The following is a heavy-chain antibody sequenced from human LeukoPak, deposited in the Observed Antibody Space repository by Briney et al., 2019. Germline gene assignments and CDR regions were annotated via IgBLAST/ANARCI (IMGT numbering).Heavy chain of an antibody. CDR3: AKTSSGWPNFDY. J-gene: IGHJ4*02. Sequence: SSSSYYWGWIRQPPGKGLEWVSAISGSGGSTYYADSVKGRFTISRDNSKNTLHLQINSLRAEDTAVYYCAKTSSGWPNFDYWGQGTPVTVSS. D-gene: IGHD6-19*01. V-gene: IGHV3-23*01. CDR2: ISGSGGST. CDR1: SSSSYY.